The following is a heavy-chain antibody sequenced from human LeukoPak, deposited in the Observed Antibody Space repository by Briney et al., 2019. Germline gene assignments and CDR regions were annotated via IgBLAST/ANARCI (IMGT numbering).Heavy chain of an antibody. CDR2: ISGDGGST. Sequence: GGSLRLSCAASGFTLDDYAMHWVRQAPGKGLEWVSLISGDGGSTYYADSVKGRFTISRDNSKNSLYLQMNSLRTEDTALYYCAKDIGDYVEYYFDYWGQGTLVTVSS. D-gene: IGHD4-17*01. CDR3: AKDIGDYVEYYFDY. V-gene: IGHV3-43*02. J-gene: IGHJ4*02. CDR1: GFTLDDYA.